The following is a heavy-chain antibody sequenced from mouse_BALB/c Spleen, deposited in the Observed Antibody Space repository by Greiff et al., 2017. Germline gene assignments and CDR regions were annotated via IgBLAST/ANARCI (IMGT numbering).Heavy chain of an antibody. CDR3: ARNDGYYRFAY. J-gene: IGHJ3*01. CDR2: INPSTGYT. V-gene: IGHV1-7*01. Sequence: VQLVESGAELAKPGASVKMSCKASGYTFTSYWMHWVKQRPGQGLEWIGYINPSTGYTEYNQKFKDKATLTADKSSSTAYMQLSSLTSEDSAVYYCARNDGYYRFAYWGQGTLVTVSA. CDR1: GYTFTSYW. D-gene: IGHD2-3*01.